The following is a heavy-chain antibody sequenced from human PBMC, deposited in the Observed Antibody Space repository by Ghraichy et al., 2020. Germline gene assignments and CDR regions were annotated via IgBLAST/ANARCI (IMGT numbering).Heavy chain of an antibody. CDR3: ARGTTVAADSNWFDP. CDR2: INPISGTA. V-gene: IGHV1-69*06. D-gene: IGHD4-11*01. Sequence: SVKVSCKASGGTFSGYAISWVRQAPGQGLEWMGGINPISGTANYAQKFQDKVTITADKSTITAFMELSSLKSDDTAVYYCARGTTVAADSNWFDPWGQGTLVTVSS. J-gene: IGHJ5*02. CDR1: GGTFSGYA.